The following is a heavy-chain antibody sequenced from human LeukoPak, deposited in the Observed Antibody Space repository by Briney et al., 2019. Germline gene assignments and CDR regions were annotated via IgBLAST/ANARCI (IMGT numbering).Heavy chain of an antibody. CDR2: IFSGGST. J-gene: IGHJ6*02. V-gene: IGHV3-66*01. D-gene: IGHD6-13*01. CDR1: GFTASSTK. Sequence: GGSLSFSGAASGFTASSTKISWVAKAPGKGWEGASVIFSGGSTYYADSVKGRFTISRDNSKNTLYLQMNSLRAEDTAVYYCAREGYSSSWTFLLGYGMDVWGQGTTVTVSS. CDR3: AREGYSSSWTFLLGYGMDV.